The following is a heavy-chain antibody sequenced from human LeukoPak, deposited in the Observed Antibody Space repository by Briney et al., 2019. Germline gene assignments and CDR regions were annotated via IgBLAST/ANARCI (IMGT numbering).Heavy chain of an antibody. Sequence: QSGGSLRLSCAASGFTFSSYAMSWVRQAPGKGLEWVSAISGSGGSTYYADSVKGRFTISRDNSKNTLYLQMNSLRAEDTAEYYCAKTLDVLATSRDYFDYWGQGTLVTVSS. J-gene: IGHJ4*02. CDR3: AKTLDVLATSRDYFDY. V-gene: IGHV3-23*01. CDR1: GFTFSSYA. CDR2: ISGSGGST. D-gene: IGHD5-12*01.